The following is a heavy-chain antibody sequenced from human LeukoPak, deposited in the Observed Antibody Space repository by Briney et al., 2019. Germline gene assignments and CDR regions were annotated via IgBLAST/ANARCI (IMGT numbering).Heavy chain of an antibody. V-gene: IGHV3-53*01. CDR2: LFGGDTI. Sequence: PGGSLRLSCAAPGFSVSAHYMSWVRQAPGKGLEWVSTLFGGDTIDYTDSVKGRFTISRDNSGNTLYLQMNNLRADDTAVYYCAGGRGSSFDYWGRGTQVIVSS. CDR3: AGGRGSSFDY. CDR1: GFSVSAHY. D-gene: IGHD1-26*01. J-gene: IGHJ4*02.